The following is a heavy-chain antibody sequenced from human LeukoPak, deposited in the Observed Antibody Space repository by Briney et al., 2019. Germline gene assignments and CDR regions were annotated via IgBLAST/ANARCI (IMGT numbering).Heavy chain of an antibody. J-gene: IGHJ4*02. CDR2: IYYSGST. Sequence: SETLSLTCTVSGASISSYYWSWIRQPPGKALEWIGYIYYSGSTHYNPALKSRVTISVDTSKNQFSLDLSSVTAADTAVYYCASGPYPAAGTDHQFDYWGQGTLVTVSS. CDR1: GASISSYY. CDR3: ASGPYPAAGTDHQFDY. V-gene: IGHV4-59*01. D-gene: IGHD6-13*01.